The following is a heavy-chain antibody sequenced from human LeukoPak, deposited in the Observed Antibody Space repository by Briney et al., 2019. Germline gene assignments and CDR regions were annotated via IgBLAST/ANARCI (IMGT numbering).Heavy chain of an antibody. CDR3: ARGGRDYSNYAWRYYYYMDV. D-gene: IGHD4-11*01. J-gene: IGHJ6*03. CDR1: GGSFSGYY. CDR2: INHSGST. V-gene: IGHV4-34*01. Sequence: SETLSLTCAVYGGSFSGYYWSWIRQPPGKGLEWIGEINHSGSTNYNPSLKSRVTISVDTSKNQFSLKLSSVTAADTAVYYCARGGRDYSNYAWRYYYYMDVWGKGTTVTVSS.